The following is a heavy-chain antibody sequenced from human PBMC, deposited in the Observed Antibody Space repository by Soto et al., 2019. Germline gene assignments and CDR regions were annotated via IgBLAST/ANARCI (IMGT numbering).Heavy chain of an antibody. J-gene: IGHJ4*02. Sequence: GEPLKISCKCSGYSFTSYCIGWVRQMPGKGLEWMGIIYPGDSDTRYSPSFQGQVTISADKSISTAYLQWSSLKASDTAMYYCARLNGIAVAGSHFDYWGQGTLVTVSS. CDR2: IYPGDSDT. CDR1: GYSFTSYC. D-gene: IGHD6-19*01. CDR3: ARLNGIAVAGSHFDY. V-gene: IGHV5-51*01.